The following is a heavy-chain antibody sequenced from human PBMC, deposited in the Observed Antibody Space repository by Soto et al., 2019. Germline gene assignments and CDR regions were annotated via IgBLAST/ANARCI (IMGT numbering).Heavy chain of an antibody. V-gene: IGHV3-23*01. CDR2: ISTGGGST. J-gene: IGHJ6*02. D-gene: IGHD3-3*01. CDR1: GFTFSSYA. CDR3: AKGAFTIFGVVPMDV. Sequence: GGSLRLSCEASGFTFSSYAMSWVRQAPGKGLEWVSAISTGGGSTYYADSVKGRFTISRDNSKNTLYLQMNSLRAEDTAVYYCAKGAFTIFGVVPMDVWGQGTTVTFSS.